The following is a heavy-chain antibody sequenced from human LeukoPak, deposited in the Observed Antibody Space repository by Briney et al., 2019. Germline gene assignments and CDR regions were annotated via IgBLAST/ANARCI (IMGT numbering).Heavy chain of an antibody. Sequence: PSETLSLTCADYGGSFSGYYWSWIRQPPGKGLEWIGEINHSGSTNYNPSLKSRVTISVDTSKNQFSLKLSSVTAADTAVYYCARVRTSFDYWGQGTLVTVSS. CDR2: INHSGST. CDR3: ARVRTSFDY. V-gene: IGHV4-34*01. J-gene: IGHJ4*02. CDR1: GGSFSGYY.